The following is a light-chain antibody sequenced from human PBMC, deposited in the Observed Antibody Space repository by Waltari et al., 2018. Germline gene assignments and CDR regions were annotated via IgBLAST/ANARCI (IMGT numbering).Light chain of an antibody. J-gene: IGKJ1*01. V-gene: IGKV3-20*01. Sequence: EIVLTQSPGTLSLSPGERATLSCRARQSVGKALLVYQHKPGQAPRLLIYGASTRAHCIPDRFSGSGFGTDFSLTISRLEPEDFAVYYCQRNDRLPVTFGQGTKVEI. CDR3: QRNDRLPVT. CDR2: GAS. CDR1: QSVGKA.